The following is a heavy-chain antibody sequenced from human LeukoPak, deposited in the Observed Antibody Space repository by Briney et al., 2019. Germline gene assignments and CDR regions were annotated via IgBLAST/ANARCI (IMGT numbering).Heavy chain of an antibody. V-gene: IGHV1-3*01. Sequence: GASVKVSCKASGYTFTSYAMHWVRQAPGQRLEWMGWINAGNGNTKYSQKFQGRVTITRDTSASTAYMELSSLRSEDTAVYYCARDHQVAVAGTSPGDYWGQGTLVTVSS. CDR2: INAGNGNT. CDR1: GYTFTSYA. CDR3: ARDHQVAVAGTSPGDY. J-gene: IGHJ4*02. D-gene: IGHD6-19*01.